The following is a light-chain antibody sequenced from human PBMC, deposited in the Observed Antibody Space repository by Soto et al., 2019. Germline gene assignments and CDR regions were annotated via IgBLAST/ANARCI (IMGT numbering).Light chain of an antibody. J-gene: IGKJ1*01. CDR1: QSLLHSDGKTY. Sequence: DIVMTQTPISLSVTPGRPTSISCKSSQSLLHSDGKTYLSWYLQKPGQPPQLLISEVSNRFSGVPDRFSGSGSGTDFTLKISRVEADDVGVYYCMQSLELPRTFGQGTKVEIK. V-gene: IGKV2D-29*01. CDR3: MQSLELPRT. CDR2: EVS.